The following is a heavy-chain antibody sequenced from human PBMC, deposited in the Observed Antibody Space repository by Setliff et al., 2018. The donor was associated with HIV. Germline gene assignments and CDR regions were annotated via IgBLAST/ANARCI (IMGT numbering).Heavy chain of an antibody. CDR1: GVTFSSNNYY. CDR3: ARDQGHGSGRSYYYYYMDV. J-gene: IGHJ6*03. D-gene: IGHD3-10*01. CDR2: VFYSGST. Sequence: SETLSLTCAVSGVTFSSNNYYWGWIRQPPGKGLEWIGTVFYSGSTSYSPPLKSRVTISVDTSKNQFSLKLSSVTAADTAVYYCARDQGHGSGRSYYYYYMDVWGKGTTVTVSS. V-gene: IGHV4-39*07.